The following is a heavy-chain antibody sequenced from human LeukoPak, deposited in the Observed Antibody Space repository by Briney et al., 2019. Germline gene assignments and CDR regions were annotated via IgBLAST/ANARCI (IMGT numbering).Heavy chain of an antibody. J-gene: IGHJ3*02. CDR1: GGSFSGYY. D-gene: IGHD2-15*01. CDR2: INHSGST. CDR3: ARDWGPDCSRGICYAEDALDI. V-gene: IGHV4-34*01. Sequence: PSETLSLTCAVYGGSFSGYYWSWIRQPPGKGLEWIGEINHSGSTNYNPSLKSRVTISVDTSKSQFSLRLSSVTAADTAVYYCARDWGPDCSRGICYAEDALDIWGQGTVVTVSS.